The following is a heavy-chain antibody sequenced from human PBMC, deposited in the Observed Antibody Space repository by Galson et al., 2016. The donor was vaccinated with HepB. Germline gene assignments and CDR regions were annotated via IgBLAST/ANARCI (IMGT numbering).Heavy chain of an antibody. Sequence: SCKASGGTFRNYPISWVRQAPGQGLEWMGRIIPILDIANYAQKFQGRVTITADKSTSTAYMELSSLTSEDTAVYYCARQYAPRVTTHTFDSWGQGTLVTVSS. J-gene: IGHJ4*02. V-gene: IGHV1-69*02. CDR1: GGTFRNYP. D-gene: IGHD4-11*01. CDR2: IIPILDIA. CDR3: ARQYAPRVTTHTFDS.